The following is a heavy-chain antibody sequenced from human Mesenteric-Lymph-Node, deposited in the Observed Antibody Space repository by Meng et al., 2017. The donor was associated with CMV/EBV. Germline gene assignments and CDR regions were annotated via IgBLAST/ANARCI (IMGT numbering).Heavy chain of an antibody. CDR3: ARENYYQLRYYYYYGMDG. D-gene: IGHD2-2*01. CDR1: GFTFSSYS. CDR2: ISSSSSYI. Sequence: GESLKISCAASGFTFSSYSMNWVRQAPGKGLEWVSSISSSSSYIYYADSVKGRFTISRDNAKNSLYLQMNSLRAEDTAVYYCARENYYQLRYYYYYGMDGWGQGTTVTVSS. J-gene: IGHJ6*02. V-gene: IGHV3-21*01.